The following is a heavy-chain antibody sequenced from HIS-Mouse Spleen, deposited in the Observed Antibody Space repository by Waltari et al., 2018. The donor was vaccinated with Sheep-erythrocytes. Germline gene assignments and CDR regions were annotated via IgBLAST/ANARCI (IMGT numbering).Heavy chain of an antibody. CDR2: IYYSGST. CDR1: GGSLSSSSSY. V-gene: IGHV4-39*07. D-gene: IGHD7-27*01. J-gene: IGHJ3*02. CDR3: ATGDRPAVDAFDI. Sequence: QLQLQESGPGLVKPSETLSLTCTVSGGSLSSSSSYWGWIRQPPGKGLEWIGSIYYSGSTYYNPSLKSRVTISVDTSKNQFSLKLSSVTAADTAVYYCATGDRPAVDAFDIWGQGTMVTVSS.